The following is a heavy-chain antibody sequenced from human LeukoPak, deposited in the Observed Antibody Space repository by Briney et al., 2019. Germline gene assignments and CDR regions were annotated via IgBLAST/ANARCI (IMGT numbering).Heavy chain of an antibody. Sequence: NPSETLSLTCTVSGGSISSYYWSWIRQPPGKGLEWIGYIYYSGSTNYNPSLKSRVTISVDASKNQFSLKLSSVTAADTAVYYCARAPYFDYWGQGTLVTVSS. J-gene: IGHJ4*02. CDR3: ARAPYFDY. CDR1: GGSISSYY. CDR2: IYYSGST. V-gene: IGHV4-59*01.